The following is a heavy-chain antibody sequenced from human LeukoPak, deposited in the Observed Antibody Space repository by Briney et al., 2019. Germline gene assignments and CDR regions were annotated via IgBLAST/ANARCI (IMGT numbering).Heavy chain of an antibody. D-gene: IGHD1-26*01. CDR3: ARDHIVGALDY. V-gene: IGHV3-30-3*01. Sequence: LPGGSLRLSCAASGFTFSSYAMHWVRQAPGKGLEWVAVISYDGSNKYYADSVKGRFTISRDNSKNTLYLQMNSLRAEDTAVYYCARDHIVGALDYWGQGTLVTVSS. J-gene: IGHJ4*02. CDR1: GFTFSSYA. CDR2: ISYDGSNK.